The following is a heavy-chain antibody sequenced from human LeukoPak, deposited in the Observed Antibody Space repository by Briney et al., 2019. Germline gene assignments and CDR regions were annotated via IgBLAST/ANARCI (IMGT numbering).Heavy chain of an antibody. J-gene: IGHJ6*02. Sequence: GGSLRLSCAASGCTFSSYDMHWVRQATGKGLEWVSAIGTAGDTYYPGSVKGRFTISRENAKNSLYLQTNSLRAGDTAVYYCARMLYCSSTSCYGATTSYYYGMDVWGQGTTVTVSS. CDR3: ARMLYCSSTSCYGATTSYYYGMDV. CDR1: GCTFSSYD. D-gene: IGHD2-2*01. V-gene: IGHV3-13*01. CDR2: IGTAGDT.